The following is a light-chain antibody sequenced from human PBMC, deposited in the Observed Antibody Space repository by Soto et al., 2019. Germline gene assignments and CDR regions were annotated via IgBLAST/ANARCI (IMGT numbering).Light chain of an antibody. J-gene: IGKJ4*01. CDR1: QEINFY. CDR2: DTS. Sequence: DIQLTQSPSSLSASVGDTVTIICQASQEINFYLNWYQQKPGKAPKLLIHDTSKLETGVPSRFSGSRSGTDFTLTISSLQPEDLATYHCQQHDNLPFTFGGGTKVEFK. V-gene: IGKV1-33*01. CDR3: QQHDNLPFT.